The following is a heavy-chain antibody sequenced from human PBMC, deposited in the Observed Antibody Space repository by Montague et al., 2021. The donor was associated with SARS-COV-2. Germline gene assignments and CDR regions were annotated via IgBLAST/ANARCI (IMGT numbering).Heavy chain of an antibody. V-gene: IGHV4-61*02. CDR1: GGSISSGSYY. CDR3: ARTVVVPAAMSRYYGMDV. Sequence: TLSLTCSVSGGSISSGSYYWSWIRQPAGKGLEWIGRIYISGSTNYNPSLESRVTMSVDTSKNQSSLKLSSVTAADTAVYYCARTVVVPAAMSRYYGMDVWGQGTSVTVSS. J-gene: IGHJ6*02. D-gene: IGHD2-2*01. CDR2: IYISGST.